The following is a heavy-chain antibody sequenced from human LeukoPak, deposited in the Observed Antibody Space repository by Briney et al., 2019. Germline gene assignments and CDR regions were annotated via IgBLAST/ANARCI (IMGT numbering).Heavy chain of an antibody. CDR1: GFTFTDYP. CDR3: VRGDYKMIRGVIKIPPFQY. D-gene: IGHD3-10*01. CDR2: LTRSGGDT. Sequence: GGSLRLSCAASGFTFTDYPMSWVRQAPGKGVEWVSALTRSGGDTYHADTVKGRFTISRDNSKDTLYLQMNSLRAEDTAVYYCVRGDYKMIRGVIKIPPFQYWGQGTLVTVSS. V-gene: IGHV3-23*01. J-gene: IGHJ1*01.